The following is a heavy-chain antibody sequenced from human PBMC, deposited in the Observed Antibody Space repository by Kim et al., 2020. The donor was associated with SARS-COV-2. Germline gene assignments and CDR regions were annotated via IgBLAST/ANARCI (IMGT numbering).Heavy chain of an antibody. CDR3: AKGEKYYYYGMDV. Sequence: YADSVKGRFTISRDNSKNSLYLQMNSLRTEDTALYYCAKGEKYYYYGMDVWGQGTTVTVSS. D-gene: IGHD1-26*01. J-gene: IGHJ6*02. V-gene: IGHV3-43*01.